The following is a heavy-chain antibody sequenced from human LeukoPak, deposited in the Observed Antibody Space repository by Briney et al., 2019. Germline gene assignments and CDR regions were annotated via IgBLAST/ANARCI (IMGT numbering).Heavy chain of an antibody. Sequence: PGGSLRLSCAASGFTFSSYWMSWVRQAPGKGLEWVANIKQDGSEKYYVDSVKGRFTISRDNANNSLYLQMNSLRAEDTAVYYCAREGFRPNDAFDIWGQGTMVTVSS. CDR1: GFTFSSYW. J-gene: IGHJ3*02. V-gene: IGHV3-7*03. CDR3: AREGFRPNDAFDI. CDR2: IKQDGSEK.